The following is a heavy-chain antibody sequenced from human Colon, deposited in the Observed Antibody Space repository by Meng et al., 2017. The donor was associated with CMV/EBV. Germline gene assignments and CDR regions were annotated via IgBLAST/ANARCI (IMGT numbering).Heavy chain of an antibody. CDR3: ARDPSGSRVPFDY. Sequence: GREGKKPGASWKVSCKTSVNTFSDYNIHWVRQAPGQGLEWMGWINSNSGATDYAQKFQGRFTMTRDTSITTVYMELSSLRSDDTAVYYCARDPSGSRVPFDYWGQGSLVTVSS. D-gene: IGHD1-26*01. J-gene: IGHJ4*02. V-gene: IGHV1-2*02. CDR2: INSNSGAT. CDR1: VNTFSDYN.